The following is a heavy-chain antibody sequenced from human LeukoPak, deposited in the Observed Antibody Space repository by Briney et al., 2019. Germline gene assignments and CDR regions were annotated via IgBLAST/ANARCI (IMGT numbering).Heavy chain of an antibody. V-gene: IGHV4-59*08. J-gene: IGHJ3*02. Sequence: SSETLSLTCTVSGGSINSYYWSWIRQPPGKGLEWIGYIYYSGITNYNPSLKSRVTISVDTSKNQFSLKLSSVTAADTAVYYCARPHYDSSGYYWDAFDIWGQGTMVTVSS. CDR2: IYYSGIT. CDR3: ARPHYDSSGYYWDAFDI. D-gene: IGHD3-22*01. CDR1: GGSINSYY.